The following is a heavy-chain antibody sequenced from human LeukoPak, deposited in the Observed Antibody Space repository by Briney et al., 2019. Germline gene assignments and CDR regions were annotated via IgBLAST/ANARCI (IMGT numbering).Heavy chain of an antibody. CDR3: ARGAVAGPPED. V-gene: IGHV4-59*01. CDR2: IYYSGST. D-gene: IGHD6-19*01. J-gene: IGHJ4*02. Sequence: SETLSLTCTVSGGSISSYYWSWIRQPPGKGLEWIGYIYYSGSTNYNPSLKSRVTISVGTSKNQFSLKLSSVTAADTAVYYCARGAVAGPPEDWGQGTLVTVSS. CDR1: GGSISSYY.